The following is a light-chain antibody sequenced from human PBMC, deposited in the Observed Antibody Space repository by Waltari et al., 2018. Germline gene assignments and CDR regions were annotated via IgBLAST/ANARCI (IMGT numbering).Light chain of an antibody. Sequence: DIQMTQSPSSLSASVGDRFTITCRASQSISSFLNWYQQKPGKAPKLLIYAASSLQSGVPSRFSGSGSGTDFTLTINSLQPEDFATYYCQQSYSDSRTFGQGTKLEIK. CDR3: QQSYSDSRT. V-gene: IGKV1-39*01. CDR1: QSISSF. CDR2: AAS. J-gene: IGKJ2*02.